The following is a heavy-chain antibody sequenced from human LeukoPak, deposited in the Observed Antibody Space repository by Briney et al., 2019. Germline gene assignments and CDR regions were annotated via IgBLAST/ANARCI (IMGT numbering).Heavy chain of an antibody. CDR3: AREGRVTMALGHFQH. D-gene: IGHD3-10*01. J-gene: IGHJ1*01. CDR2: INPNSGGT. CDR1: GYTFTGYY. V-gene: IGHV1-2*06. Sequence: ASVKVSCKASGYTFTGYYMHWVRQAPGQGLEWMGRINPNSGGTNYAQKFQGRVTMTRDTSISTAYMELSRLRSDDTAVYYCAREGRVTMALGHFQHWGQGTLVTVSS.